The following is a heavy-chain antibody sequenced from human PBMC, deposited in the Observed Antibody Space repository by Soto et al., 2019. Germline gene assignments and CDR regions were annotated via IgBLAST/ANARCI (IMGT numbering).Heavy chain of an antibody. J-gene: IGHJ4*02. CDR2: IIPILGIA. Sequence: QVQLVQSGAEVKKPGSSVKVSCKASGGTFSSYTISWVRQAPGQGLEWMGRIIPILGIANYAQKFQGRVTITADKSTSTAYMELSNLRSEDTAVYYCARGAVATAFDYWGQGTLVTVSS. V-gene: IGHV1-69*02. CDR3: ARGAVATAFDY. D-gene: IGHD5-12*01. CDR1: GGTFSSYT.